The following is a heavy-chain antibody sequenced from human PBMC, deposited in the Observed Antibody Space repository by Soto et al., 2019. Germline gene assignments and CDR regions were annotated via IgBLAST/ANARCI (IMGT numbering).Heavy chain of an antibody. D-gene: IGHD3-10*01. CDR1: GDSISSSGFY. V-gene: IGHV4-31*03. CDR2: IHYTGST. J-gene: IGHJ6*02. CDR3: ARDHRSLGDYYGIDV. Sequence: SETLSLTCSVSGDSISSSGFYWSWIRQHPGKALEWIGYIHYTGSTSYNPSLKSRLAISLDASKNQFSLSLSSVTSADTAVYYCARDHRSLGDYYGIDVWGQGTTVTVS.